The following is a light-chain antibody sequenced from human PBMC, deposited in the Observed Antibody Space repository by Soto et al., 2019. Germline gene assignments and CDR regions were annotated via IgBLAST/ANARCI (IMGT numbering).Light chain of an antibody. CDR3: SSYTSDSTWV. J-gene: IGLJ3*02. V-gene: IGLV2-14*01. CDR2: EVS. Sequence: QSALTQPASVSGSPGQSITISCTGTISDLGTYNYVSWYQQHPGKAPRLLIFEVSNRPSGVSSRFSGSKSDYTASLTISGLQTEDEADYYCSSYTSDSTWVFGGGTSSPS. CDR1: ISDLGTYNY.